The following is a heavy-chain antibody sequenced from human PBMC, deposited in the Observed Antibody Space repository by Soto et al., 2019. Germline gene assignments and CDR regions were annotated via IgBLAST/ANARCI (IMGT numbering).Heavy chain of an antibody. CDR2: ISGSGRTT. J-gene: IGHJ6*03. CDR3: AKFRGPSYSYYSMDV. Sequence: EVQLLESGGGLVQPGGSLRLSCAASGFTFGSYAMNWLRQAPGRGLECVSFISGSGRTTYYADSVKGRFTVSRDNSKTTLYLQMNSLRAEDTALYCCAKFRGPSYSYYSMDVWGKGTTVTVSS. CDR1: GFTFGSYA. D-gene: IGHD3-16*01. V-gene: IGHV3-23*01.